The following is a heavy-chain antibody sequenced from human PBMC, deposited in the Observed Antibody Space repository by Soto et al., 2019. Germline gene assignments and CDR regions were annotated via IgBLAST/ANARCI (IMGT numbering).Heavy chain of an antibody. J-gene: IGHJ4*02. Sequence: QTGGSLRLSCAASGVTFNSYVMNWGRQAPGKGLEWVSGISSSGPIAHYADSVRGRFIIYKDNSNNTLYLQMNSLRGDDLAVYYCATSQVGFGEFDYWGQGTLVTVSS. CDR1: GVTFNSYV. CDR3: ATSQVGFGEFDY. V-gene: IGHV3-23*01. D-gene: IGHD3-10*01. CDR2: ISSSGPIA.